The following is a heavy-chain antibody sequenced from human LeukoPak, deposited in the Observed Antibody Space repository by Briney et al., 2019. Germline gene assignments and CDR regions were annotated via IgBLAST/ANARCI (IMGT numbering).Heavy chain of an antibody. D-gene: IGHD3-3*01. CDR2: IIPIFGTA. CDR1: GGTFSSYA. V-gene: IGHV1-69*05. Sequence: SVKVSCKASGGTFSSYAISWVRQAPGQGLEWMGGIIPIFGTANYAQKFQGRVTIATDESTSTAYMELSSLRSEDTAVYYCASAPRPPTYYDFWCGRGLDYWGQGTLVTVSS. J-gene: IGHJ4*02. CDR3: ASAPRPPTYYDFWCGRGLDY.